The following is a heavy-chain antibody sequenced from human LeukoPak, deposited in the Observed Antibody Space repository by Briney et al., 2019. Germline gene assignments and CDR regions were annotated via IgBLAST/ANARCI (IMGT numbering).Heavy chain of an antibody. V-gene: IGHV3-23*01. CDR2: ISGSGGST. Sequence: GGSLRLSCAASGFTFSSYAMSWVRQAPGKGVEWVSAISGSGGSTYYADSVKGRFTISRDNSKNTLYLQMNSLRAEDTAVYYCAKEPPGYSSGWYSEDAFDIWGQGTMVTVSS. CDR1: GFTFSSYA. D-gene: IGHD6-19*01. J-gene: IGHJ3*02. CDR3: AKEPPGYSSGWYSEDAFDI.